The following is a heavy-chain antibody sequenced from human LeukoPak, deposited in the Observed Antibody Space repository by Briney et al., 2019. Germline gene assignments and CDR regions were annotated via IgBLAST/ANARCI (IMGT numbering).Heavy chain of an antibody. CDR2: INHSGST. CDR3: ARGGMTYYFDY. CDR1: GGSFSGYY. V-gene: IGHV4-34*09. D-gene: IGHD1-1*01. J-gene: IGHJ4*02. Sequence: SETLSLTCAVYGGSFSGYYWSWIRQPPGKGLEWIGEINHSGSTYYNPSLKSRVTISVDTSKNQFSLKLSSVTAADTAMYYCARGGMTYYFDYWGQGTLVAVSS.